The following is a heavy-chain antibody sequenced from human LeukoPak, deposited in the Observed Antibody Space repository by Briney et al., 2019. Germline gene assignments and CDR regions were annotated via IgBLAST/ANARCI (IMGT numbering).Heavy chain of an antibody. V-gene: IGHV3-53*01. CDR1: GFTFSTHG. D-gene: IGHD2-15*01. J-gene: IGHJ4*02. CDR2: IYSGGST. CDR3: ANSGPGFDY. Sequence: GRSLRLSCAASGFTFSTHGIHWVRQAPGKGLEWVSVIYSGGSTYYADSVKGRFTISRDNSKNTLYLQMNRLRAEDTAVYYCANSGPGFDYWGQGTLVTVSS.